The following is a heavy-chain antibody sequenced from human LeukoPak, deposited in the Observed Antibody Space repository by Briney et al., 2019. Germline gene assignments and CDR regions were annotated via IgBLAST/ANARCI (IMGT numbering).Heavy chain of an antibody. Sequence: ASVKVSCKASGYTFTGYYMHWVRQAPGQGLEWMGGIIPIFGTANYAQKFQGRVTITADKSTSTAYMEPSSLRSEDTAVYYCARSYCSGGSCYSPYYYYYYMDVWGKGTTVTVSS. D-gene: IGHD2-15*01. CDR1: GYTFTGYY. J-gene: IGHJ6*03. CDR2: IIPIFGTA. CDR3: ARSYCSGGSCYSPYYYYYYMDV. V-gene: IGHV1-69*06.